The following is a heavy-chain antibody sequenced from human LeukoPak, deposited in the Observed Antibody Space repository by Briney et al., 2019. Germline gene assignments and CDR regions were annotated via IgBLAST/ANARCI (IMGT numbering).Heavy chain of an antibody. D-gene: IGHD2-2*01. V-gene: IGHV1-46*01. J-gene: IGHJ6*02. Sequence: GASVKVSCKASGYTFTSYYMHWVRQAPGQGLEWMGIINPSGGSTSYAQKFQGRVTMTRDTSTSTVYMELGSLRSEDTAVYYCARGAGVVPALYYYYYGMDVWGQGTTVTVSS. CDR2: INPSGGST. CDR3: ARGAGVVPALYYYYYGMDV. CDR1: GYTFTSYY.